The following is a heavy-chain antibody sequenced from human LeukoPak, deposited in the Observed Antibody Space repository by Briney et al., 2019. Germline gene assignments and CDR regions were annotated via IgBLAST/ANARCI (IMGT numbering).Heavy chain of an antibody. CDR2: INAGNGNT. Sequence: GASVKVPCKASGYTFTSYAMHWVRQAPGQRLEWMGWINAGNGNTKYSQKFQGRVAITRDTSASTAYMELSSLRSEDTAVYYCARDKDQWELTYWGQGTLVTVSS. D-gene: IGHD1-26*01. CDR1: GYTFTSYA. CDR3: ARDKDQWELTY. J-gene: IGHJ4*02. V-gene: IGHV1-3*01.